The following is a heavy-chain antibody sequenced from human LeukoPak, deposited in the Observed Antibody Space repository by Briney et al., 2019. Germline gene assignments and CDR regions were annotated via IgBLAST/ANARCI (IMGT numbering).Heavy chain of an antibody. D-gene: IGHD6-13*01. CDR2: ISGSGGST. CDR1: GFTFSSYA. Sequence: PGGSLRLSCAASGFTFSSYAMSRVRQAPGKGLEWVSAISGSGGSTYYADSVKGRFTISRDNSKNTLYLQMNSLRAEDTAVYYCAKDRLSSSCGWFDPWGQGTLVTVSS. CDR3: AKDRLSSSCGWFDP. V-gene: IGHV3-23*01. J-gene: IGHJ5*02.